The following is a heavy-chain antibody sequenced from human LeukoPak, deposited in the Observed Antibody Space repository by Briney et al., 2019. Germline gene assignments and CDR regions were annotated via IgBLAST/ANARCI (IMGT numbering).Heavy chain of an antibody. Sequence: GASVEVSCKASGYTFTSYGISWVRQAPGQGLEWMGWISAYNGNTNYAQKLQGRVTMTTDTSTSTAYMELRSLRSDDTAVYYCARDFRTGITMVRGGSYFDYWGQGTLVTVSS. CDR2: ISAYNGNT. CDR1: GYTFTSYG. D-gene: IGHD3-10*01. CDR3: ARDFRTGITMVRGGSYFDY. V-gene: IGHV1-18*01. J-gene: IGHJ4*02.